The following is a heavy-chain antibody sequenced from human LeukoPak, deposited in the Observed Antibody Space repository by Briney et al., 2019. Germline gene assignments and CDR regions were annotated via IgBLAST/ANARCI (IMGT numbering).Heavy chain of an antibody. CDR2: ISYDGSNK. V-gene: IGHV3-30-3*01. CDR3: ARDRDSSGWYEGFDY. Sequence: PGGSLRLSCAASGFTFSSSAMHWVRQAPDKGLEWVAVISYDGSNKYYADSVKGRFTISRDNSKNTLYLQMNSLRADDTAVYYCARDRDSSGWYEGFDYWGQGTLVTVFS. J-gene: IGHJ4*02. CDR1: GFTFSSSA. D-gene: IGHD6-19*01.